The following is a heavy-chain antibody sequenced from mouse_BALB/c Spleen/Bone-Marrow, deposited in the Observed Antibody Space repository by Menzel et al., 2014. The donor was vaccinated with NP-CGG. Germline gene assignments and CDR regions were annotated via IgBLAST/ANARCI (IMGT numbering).Heavy chain of an antibody. Sequence: DVQLVESGGGLVQPGGSLKLSCAASGFDFSRFWMSWVRQAPGKGLEWIGEINPDSSTINYTPSLKDKFIISRDNAKNTLYLQMSKVRSEDTALYCDARLNYYGNLFVWGAGTTVTVSS. V-gene: IGHV4-1*02. CDR1: GFDFSRFW. J-gene: IGHJ1*01. CDR2: INPDSSTI. D-gene: IGHD1-1*01. CDR3: ARLNYYGNLFV.